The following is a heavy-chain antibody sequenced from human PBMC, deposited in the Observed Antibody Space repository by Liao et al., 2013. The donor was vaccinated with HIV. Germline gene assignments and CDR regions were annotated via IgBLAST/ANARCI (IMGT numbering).Heavy chain of an antibody. CDR3: ARDVSGFGGAFDI. CDR2: VYHTGAT. CDR1: GGSMSSDDYS. V-gene: IGHV4-30-2*01. J-gene: IGHJ3*02. D-gene: IGHD3-16*01. Sequence: QLQLQESGSGLVKPSETLSLTCTVSGGSMSSDDYSWNWIRQAPGKGLEWIGYVYHTGATNNNPSLNSRLTMSVDGSMSRFSLELRSVTAADTAVYYCARDVSGFGGAFDIWGQGTMVVVSS.